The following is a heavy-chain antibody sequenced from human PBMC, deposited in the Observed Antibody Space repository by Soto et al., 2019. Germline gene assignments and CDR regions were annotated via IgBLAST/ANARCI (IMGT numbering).Heavy chain of an antibody. CDR1: GGTFSSYA. CDR2: IIPIFGTA. V-gene: IGHV1-69*01. CDR3: ARNEYSTIFYYYGMDV. Sequence: QVQLVQSGAEVKKPGSSVKVSCKASGGTFSSYAITWVRQAPGQGLEWMGRIIPIFGTANYNQKFQGRVTITADESTSTAYMELSSLRSEDTAVYYCARNEYSTIFYYYGMDVWGQGTTVTVSS. J-gene: IGHJ6*02. D-gene: IGHD6-6*01.